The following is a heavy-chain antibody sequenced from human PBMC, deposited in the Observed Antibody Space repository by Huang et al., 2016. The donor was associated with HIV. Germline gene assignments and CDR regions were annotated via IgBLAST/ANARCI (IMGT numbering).Heavy chain of an antibody. CDR1: GFTFRDHW. J-gene: IGHJ6*03. Sequence: EVQLVESGGGLVQPGGSLRLSCAASGFTFRDHWMHWVRQAPGKGRGWVSGVNRKRSETSHAESVKSRFTISRDNAQNTVHLHMNSLRAEDTAVYFCAKNPSITAVDSDYYYYYMDVWGKGTTVTVS. D-gene: IGHD6-13*01. CDR2: VNRKRSET. CDR3: AKNPSITAVDSDYYYYYMDV. V-gene: IGHV3-74*01.